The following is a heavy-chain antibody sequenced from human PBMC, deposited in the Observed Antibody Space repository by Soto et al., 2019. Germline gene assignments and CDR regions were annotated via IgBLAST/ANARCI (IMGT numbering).Heavy chain of an antibody. Sequence: GGSLRLSCAASGLPFSSYSMNWVRQAPGKGLEWVSSISSSSSYIYYADSVKGRFTISRDNAKNSLYLQMNSLRAEDTAVYYCARDERGYSYGSFDYWGQGTLVTVSS. CDR2: ISSSSSYI. V-gene: IGHV3-21*01. CDR1: GLPFSSYS. CDR3: ARDERGYSYGSFDY. J-gene: IGHJ4*02. D-gene: IGHD5-18*01.